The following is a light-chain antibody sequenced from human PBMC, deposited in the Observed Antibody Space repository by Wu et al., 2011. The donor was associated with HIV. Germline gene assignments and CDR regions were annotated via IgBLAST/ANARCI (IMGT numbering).Light chain of an antibody. CDR3: QYRTT. J-gene: IGKJ5*01. CDR1: QSIGNY. V-gene: IGKV3-11*01. Sequence: SCRASQSIGNYLAWYQQKPGQTPRLLFFDTSNRATGIPPRFSGRGSGTDFTLTISSLESEDFALYYCQYRTTFGQGTRLESK. CDR2: DTS.